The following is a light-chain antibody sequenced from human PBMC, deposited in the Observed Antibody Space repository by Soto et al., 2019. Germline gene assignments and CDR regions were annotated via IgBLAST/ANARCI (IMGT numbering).Light chain of an antibody. Sequence: QSALTQPASVSGSPGQSITISCTGTASDLGYYNYVAWYQLHPGKAPKLMIYEVSDRPSGVSNRFSGSKSGYTASLTISGLQAEDEADYYCSSYSSGSTLYVFGTGTKVTVL. CDR1: ASDLGYYNY. CDR2: EVS. V-gene: IGLV2-14*01. J-gene: IGLJ1*01. CDR3: SSYSSGSTLYV.